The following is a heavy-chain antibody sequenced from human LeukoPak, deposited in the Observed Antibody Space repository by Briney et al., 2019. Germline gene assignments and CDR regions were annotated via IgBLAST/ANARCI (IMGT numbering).Heavy chain of an antibody. CDR3: ARDVEGSLDY. CDR2: IKQDESEK. V-gene: IGHV3-7*01. Sequence: AGGSLRLSCAASGFTFSNYWMAWVRQAPGKGPEWVANIKQDESEKYYVGSVKGRFTISRDNAKKSLYLQMNSLRVDDTAVYYCARDVEGSLDYWGQGTLVTVSS. CDR1: GFTFSNYW. D-gene: IGHD5-24*01. J-gene: IGHJ4*02.